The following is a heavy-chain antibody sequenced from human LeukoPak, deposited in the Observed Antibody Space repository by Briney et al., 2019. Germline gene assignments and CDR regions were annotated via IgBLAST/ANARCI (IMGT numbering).Heavy chain of an antibody. D-gene: IGHD3-22*01. CDR2: INHSGST. V-gene: IGHV4-34*01. CDR1: GGSFSGYY. J-gene: IGHJ3*02. CDR3: ARSFVRRVVDINADAFDI. Sequence: SETLSLTCAVYGGSFSGYYWNWIRQPPGKGLEWIGEINHSGSTNYNASLKSRVTISVDTSKNQFSLKLSSVTAADTAVYYCARSFVRRVVDINADAFDIWGQGTMVTVSS.